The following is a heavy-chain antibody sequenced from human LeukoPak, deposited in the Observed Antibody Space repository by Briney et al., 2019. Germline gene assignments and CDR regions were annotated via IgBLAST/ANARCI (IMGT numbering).Heavy chain of an antibody. J-gene: IGHJ4*02. V-gene: IGHV1-18*01. CDR2: ISAYNGNT. CDR1: GYTFTSYG. Sequence: ASVKVSCKAFGYTFTSYGISWVRQAPGQGLEWMGWISAYNGNTNYAQKLQGRVTMTTDTSTSTAYMELRRLRSDDTAVYYCARDLYGDYVVGYWGQGTLVTVSS. D-gene: IGHD4-17*01. CDR3: ARDLYGDYVVGY.